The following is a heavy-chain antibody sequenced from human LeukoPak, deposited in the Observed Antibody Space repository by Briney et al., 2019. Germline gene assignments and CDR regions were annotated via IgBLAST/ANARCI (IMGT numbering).Heavy chain of an antibody. CDR3: ARGPWGAYYFDY. CDR2: INPNSGGT. Sequence: ASVKVSCKASGYTFTGYYMHWVRQAPGQGLEWMGWINPNSGGTNYAQKFQGRVTMTRDTSISTAYMEVSRLRSDDTAVYYCARGPWGAYYFDYWGQGTLVTVSS. D-gene: IGHD1-26*01. CDR1: GYTFTGYY. V-gene: IGHV1-2*02. J-gene: IGHJ4*02.